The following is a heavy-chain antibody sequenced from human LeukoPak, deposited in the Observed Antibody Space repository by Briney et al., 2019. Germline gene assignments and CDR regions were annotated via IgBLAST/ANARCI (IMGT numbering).Heavy chain of an antibody. CDR2: TYYRSKWYN. D-gene: IGHD2-2*01. V-gene: IGHV6-1*01. CDR1: GDSVSSNSAA. Sequence: SQTLSLTCAISGDSVSSNSAAWNWIRQSPSRGLEWLGRTYYRSKWYNDYAVSVKSRITINPDTSKNQFSLQLNSVTPEDTAVYYCARAWVYARYCSSTSCSHFDYWGQGTLVTVSS. J-gene: IGHJ4*02. CDR3: ARAWVYARYCSSTSCSHFDY.